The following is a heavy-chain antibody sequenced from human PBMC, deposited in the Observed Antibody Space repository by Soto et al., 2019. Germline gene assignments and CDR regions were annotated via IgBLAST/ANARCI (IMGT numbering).Heavy chain of an antibody. D-gene: IGHD3-22*01. J-gene: IGHJ3*02. V-gene: IGHV5-10-1*01. CDR3: ARQLDSSGYYWAI. CDR1: GYSFTSYW. CDR2: IDPSDSYT. Sequence: LGESLKISCKGSGYSFTSYWISWVRQMPGKGLEWMGRIDPSDSYTNYSPSFQGHVTISADKSISTAYLQWSSLKASDTAMYYCARQLDSSGYYWAIWGKGTMVTVSS.